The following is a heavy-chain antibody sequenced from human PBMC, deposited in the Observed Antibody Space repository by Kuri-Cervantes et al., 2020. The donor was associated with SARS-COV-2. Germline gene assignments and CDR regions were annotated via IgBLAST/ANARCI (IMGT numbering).Heavy chain of an antibody. CDR1: GYTLTELS. J-gene: IGHJ2*01. V-gene: IGHV1-24*01. CDR3: ATAYRGYHYWYFDL. Sequence: ASVKVSCKVSGYTLTELSMHWVRQAPGKGLEWMGGFDPEDGGTIYAQKFQGRVTMTEDTSTDTAYMELSSLRSEDTAVYYCATAYRGYHYWYFDLWGRGTLVTSPQ. D-gene: IGHD3-22*01. CDR2: FDPEDGGT.